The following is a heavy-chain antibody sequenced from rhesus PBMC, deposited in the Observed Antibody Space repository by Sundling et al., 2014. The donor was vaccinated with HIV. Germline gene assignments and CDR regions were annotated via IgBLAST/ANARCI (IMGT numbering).Heavy chain of an antibody. D-gene: IGHD1-1-1*01. V-gene: IGHV4-173*01. Sequence: QVQLQESGPGLVKPSETLSLTCAVSGDSISGSYWNWIRQPPGKGLEWIGRISGTGGSTDYNPSLKSRVTISTDTSKNQFSLKLSSVTAADTAVYYCARLYTWNSIPYALDSWGQGVVVTVSS. CDR2: ISGTGGST. CDR3: ARLYTWNSIPYALDS. CDR1: GDSISGSY. J-gene: IGHJ6*01.